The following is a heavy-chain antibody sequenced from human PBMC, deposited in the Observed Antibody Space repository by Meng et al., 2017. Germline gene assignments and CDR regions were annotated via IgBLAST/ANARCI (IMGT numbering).Heavy chain of an antibody. CDR3: ARVGGN. CDR1: GFTFRVYY. J-gene: IGHJ4*02. V-gene: IGHV3-11*04. CDR2: ISSSGSTI. D-gene: IGHD3-16*01. Sequence: HGPLVEVGGGLVKPGGSLSLSCAASGFTFRVYYKGWTRQAPERGLEWVSYISSSGSTIYYAASVKGRFTISRDNAKNSLYLQMNGLRAEDTAVYYCARVGGNWGQGTLVTVSS.